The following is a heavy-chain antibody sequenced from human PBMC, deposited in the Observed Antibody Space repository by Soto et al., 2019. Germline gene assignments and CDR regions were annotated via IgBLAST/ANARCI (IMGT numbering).Heavy chain of an antibody. CDR3: ARVGLPEASSNWFDP. Sequence: QVQLVQSGAEVKKPGSSVKVSCKASGGTFSSYAISWVRQAPGQGLEWMGGFIPIFGTANYAQKLQGRVTITADESTSTAYMELSSLRSEDTAVYYCARVGLPEASSNWFDPWGQGTLVTVSS. CDR1: GGTFSSYA. J-gene: IGHJ5*02. D-gene: IGHD2-21*01. CDR2: FIPIFGTA. V-gene: IGHV1-69*01.